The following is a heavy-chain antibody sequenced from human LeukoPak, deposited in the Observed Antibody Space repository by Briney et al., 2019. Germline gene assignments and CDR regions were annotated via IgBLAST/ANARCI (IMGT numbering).Heavy chain of an antibody. CDR2: ISSSGSTI. J-gene: IGHJ4*02. D-gene: IGHD6-13*01. Sequence: PGGSLRLSCSASGFTFSDYYMSWIRQAPGKGLEWVSYISSSGSTIYYADSVKGRFTISRDNAKNSLYLQMNSLRAEDTAEYYCAAAAGRGGFLNYWGQGTLVTVSS. V-gene: IGHV3-11*04. CDR1: GFTFSDYY. CDR3: AAAAGRGGFLNY.